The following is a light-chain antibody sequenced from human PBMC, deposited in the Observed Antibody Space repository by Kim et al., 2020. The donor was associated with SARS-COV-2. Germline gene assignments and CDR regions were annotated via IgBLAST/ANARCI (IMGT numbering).Light chain of an antibody. V-gene: IGLV2-11*01. Sequence: QSALTQPRSESGSPGQSVTISCTGTSSDVGGYNYVPWYQQHPGKTPKLIIFEVSKRPSGVPDRFFGSKSGNTASLTSSGPQAEDEADYYCCSYAGSPFVFGTGTKVTVL. J-gene: IGLJ1*01. CDR2: EVS. CDR1: SSDVGGYNY. CDR3: CSYAGSPFV.